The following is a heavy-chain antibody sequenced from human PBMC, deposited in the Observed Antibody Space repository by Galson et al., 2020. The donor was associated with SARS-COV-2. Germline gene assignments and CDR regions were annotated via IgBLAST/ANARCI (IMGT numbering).Heavy chain of an antibody. D-gene: IGHD7-27*01. Sequence: TGGSLRLSCAASGFTFSSYGMHWVRQAPGKGLEWVAVIWYDGSNKYYADSVKGRFTISRDNSKNTLYLQMNSLRAEDTAVYYCAREGLGDYYGMDVWGQGTTVTVSS. CDR1: GFTFSSYG. V-gene: IGHV3-33*01. J-gene: IGHJ6*02. CDR3: AREGLGDYYGMDV. CDR2: IWYDGSNK.